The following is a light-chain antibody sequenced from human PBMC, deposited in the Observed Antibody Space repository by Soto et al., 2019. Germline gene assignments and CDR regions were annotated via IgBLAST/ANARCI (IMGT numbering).Light chain of an antibody. CDR2: GAS. V-gene: IGKV3-15*01. CDR3: QQHSKWPRT. CDR1: QSLSSSN. Sequence: EFVLTQSPATLSLSPGERATLSCRASQSLSSSNLAWYQQKPGQAPRLLFYGASSRATDVPARFSGTGSGTEFTLTISSLQSEDFAVYYCQQHSKWPRTFGQGTKVDIK. J-gene: IGKJ1*01.